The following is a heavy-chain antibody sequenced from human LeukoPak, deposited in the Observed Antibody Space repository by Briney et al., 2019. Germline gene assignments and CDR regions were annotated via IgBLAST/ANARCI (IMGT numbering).Heavy chain of an antibody. CDR3: ARDGEDCGGDCYSIVYYYGMDV. Sequence: ASVKVSCKASGYTFTNYYIHWVRQAPGQGLEWMGMMNPSRGSTNYAQKFQGRVSMTRDTSTSTVYMELGSLRSEDTGVYYCARDGEDCGGDCYSIVYYYGMDVWGQGTTVTVSS. D-gene: IGHD2-21*02. V-gene: IGHV1-46*01. J-gene: IGHJ6*02. CDR2: MNPSRGST. CDR1: GYTFTNYY.